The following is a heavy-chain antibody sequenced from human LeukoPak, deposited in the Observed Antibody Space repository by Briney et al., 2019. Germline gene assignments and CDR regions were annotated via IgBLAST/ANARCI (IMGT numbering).Heavy chain of an antibody. J-gene: IGHJ4*02. CDR1: GGTFSSYA. CDR2: IIPILGTA. V-gene: IGHV1-69*13. CDR3: ARDLGSHGPGDY. D-gene: IGHD5-24*01. Sequence: GASVKVSCKASGGTFSSYAISWVRQAPGQGLEWMGGIIPILGTANYAQKFQGRVTITADESTSTAYMELSSLRSEDTAVYYCARDLGSHGPGDYWGQGTLVTVSS.